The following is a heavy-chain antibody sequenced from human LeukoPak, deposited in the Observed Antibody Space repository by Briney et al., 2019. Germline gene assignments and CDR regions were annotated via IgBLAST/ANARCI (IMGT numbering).Heavy chain of an antibody. CDR2: ISSSTNTI. CDR3: ARDASGGYLPFDY. Sequence: GGSLRLSCAASGFTFSTYSMNWVRQAPGKGLEWVSYISSSTNTIYYADSVKGRFTISRDNGKNSLYLQMNSLRDEDTAVYYCARDASGGYLPFDYWGLGTPVTVSS. D-gene: IGHD3-22*01. CDR1: GFTFSTYS. J-gene: IGHJ4*02. V-gene: IGHV3-48*02.